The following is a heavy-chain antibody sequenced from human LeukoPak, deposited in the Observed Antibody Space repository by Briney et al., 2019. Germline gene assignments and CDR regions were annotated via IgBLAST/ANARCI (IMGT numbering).Heavy chain of an antibody. CDR3: ATNGPATGTFYYYDSSGYPHDAFDI. V-gene: IGHV3-30*03. CDR1: GFTFSSYG. J-gene: IGHJ3*02. D-gene: IGHD3-22*01. CDR2: ISYDGSNK. Sequence: GGSLRLSCAASGFTFSSYGMHWVRQAPGKGLEWVAVISYDGSNKYYADSVKGRFTISRDDSKNTLYLQMNSLRAEDTAVYYCATNGPATGTFYYYDSSGYPHDAFDIWGQGTMVTVSS.